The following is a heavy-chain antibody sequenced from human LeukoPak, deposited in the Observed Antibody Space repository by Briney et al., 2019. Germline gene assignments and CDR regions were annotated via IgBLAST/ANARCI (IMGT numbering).Heavy chain of an antibody. CDR2: IYYSGST. V-gene: IGHV4-59*01. CDR1: GGSISSYY. Sequence: SETLSLTCTVSGGSISSYYWSWIRQPPGKGLEWIGYIYYSGSTNYNPSLKSRVTISVDTPKNQFSLKLSSVTAADTAVYYCARANYYYGMDVWGQGTTVTVSS. J-gene: IGHJ6*02. CDR3: ARANYYYGMDV.